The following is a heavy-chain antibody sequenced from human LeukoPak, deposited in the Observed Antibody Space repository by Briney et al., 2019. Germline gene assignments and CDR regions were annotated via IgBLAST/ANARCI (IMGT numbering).Heavy chain of an antibody. J-gene: IGHJ3*02. CDR3: ARVPRGVDAFDI. D-gene: IGHD3-10*01. CDR1: GYTFTSYD. Sequence: ASVKVSCKASGYTFTSYDINWVRQATGQGLEWMGWMNPNSGNTGYAQKFQGRVTMTRDTSTSTVYMELSSLRSEDTAVYYCARVPRGVDAFDIWGQGTMVTVSS. V-gene: IGHV1-8*01. CDR2: MNPNSGNT.